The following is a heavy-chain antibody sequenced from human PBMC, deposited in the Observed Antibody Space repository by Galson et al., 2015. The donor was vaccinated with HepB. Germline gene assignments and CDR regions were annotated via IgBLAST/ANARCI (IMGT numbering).Heavy chain of an antibody. V-gene: IGHV3-7*01. CDR2: IKQDGSEK. CDR3: ARGTSGPSYDFWSGYLGGYYYYMDV. D-gene: IGHD3-3*01. J-gene: IGHJ6*03. Sequence: SLRLSCAASGFTFSSYWMSWVRQAPGKGLEWVANIKQDGSEKYYVDSVKGRFTISRDNAKNSLYLQMNSLRAEDTAVYYCARGTSGPSYDFWSGYLGGYYYYMDVWGKGTTVTVSS. CDR1: GFTFSSYW.